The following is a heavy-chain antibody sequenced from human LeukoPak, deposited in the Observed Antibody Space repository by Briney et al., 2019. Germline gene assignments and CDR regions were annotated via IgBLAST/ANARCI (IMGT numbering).Heavy chain of an antibody. CDR3: ARITDYYGMDV. J-gene: IGHJ6*02. CDR2: IKQEGSER. CDR1: GVTFSSYW. V-gene: IGHV3-7*05. D-gene: IGHD3-10*01. Sequence: PGGSLRLSCAASGVTFSSYWMSWVRQAPGKGLEWVANIKQEGSERYYVDSVKGRFTISRDNAKNSLYVHTNSLRAEDTAVYYCARITDYYGMDVWGQGTTVTVSS.